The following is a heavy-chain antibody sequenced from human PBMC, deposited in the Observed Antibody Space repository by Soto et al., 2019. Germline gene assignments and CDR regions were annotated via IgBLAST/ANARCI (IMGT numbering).Heavy chain of an antibody. CDR1: GFTVSSNC. CDR3: ARDIYYDSSGYSLGAFDI. J-gene: IGHJ3*02. V-gene: IGHV3-53*01. Sequence: GGSLRLSCAPSGFTVSSNCMSWVRQAPGKGLEWVSVIYSGGSTYYAGSVKGRFTISRDNSNNTLYLQMNSLRAEDTAVYYCARDIYYDSSGYSLGAFDIWGQGTMVTVSS. CDR2: IYSGGST. D-gene: IGHD3-22*01.